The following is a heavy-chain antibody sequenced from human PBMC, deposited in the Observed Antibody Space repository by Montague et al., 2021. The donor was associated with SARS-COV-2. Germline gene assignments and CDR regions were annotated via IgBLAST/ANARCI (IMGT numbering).Heavy chain of an antibody. J-gene: IGHJ4*02. D-gene: IGHD3-10*01. Sequence: SETLSLTCTVSGGSISSSSYYWGWIRQPPGKGLEWIGSIYYSGSTYYNPSLKSRVTISVDTSKNQFSLKLSSVTAADTAVYYCARPPGGLLWFGEFDYRGQGTLATVSS. CDR1: GGSISSSSYY. CDR3: ARPPGGLLWFGEFDY. V-gene: IGHV4-39*01. CDR2: IYYSGST.